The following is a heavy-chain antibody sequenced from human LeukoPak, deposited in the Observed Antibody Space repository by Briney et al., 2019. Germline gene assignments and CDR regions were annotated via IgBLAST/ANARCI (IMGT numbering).Heavy chain of an antibody. D-gene: IGHD3-10*01. CDR3: ARDLLFGPDYYYGMDV. CDR1: GGSISSYY. V-gene: IGHV4-59*01. CDR2: IYYSGST. J-gene: IGHJ6*02. Sequence: SETLSLTCTVSGGSISSYYWSWIRQPPGKGLEWIGYIYYSGSTNYNPSLKSRVTISVDTSKNQFSLKLSSVTAADTAVYYCARDLLFGPDYYYGMDVWGQGTTVTVSS.